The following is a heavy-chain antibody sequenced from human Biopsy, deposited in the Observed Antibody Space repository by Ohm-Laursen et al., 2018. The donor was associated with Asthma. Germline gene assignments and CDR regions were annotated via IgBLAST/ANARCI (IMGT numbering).Heavy chain of an antibody. CDR2: IFFDGSNK. V-gene: IGHV3-30-3*01. Sequence: SLRLSCAASGFTFHNYVMHWVRQAPCKGLEWVAGIFFDGSNKYYADSVKGRFTISRDNSKDTLYLQVNSLRGDDTAVYYCARGKTWGRSYYFDYWGQGTLVTVSS. J-gene: IGHJ4*02. CDR1: GFTFHNYV. D-gene: IGHD6-6*01. CDR3: ARGKTWGRSYYFDY.